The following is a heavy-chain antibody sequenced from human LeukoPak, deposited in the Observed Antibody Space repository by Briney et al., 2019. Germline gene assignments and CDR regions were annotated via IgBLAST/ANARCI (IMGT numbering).Heavy chain of an antibody. CDR1: GFTFSSYS. CDR3: ASALYSYGSGGADY. V-gene: IGHV3-48*01. J-gene: IGHJ4*02. CDR2: ISSSSSTI. Sequence: GGSLRLSCAASGFTFSSYSMNWVRQAPGKGLEWVSYISSSSSTIYYADSVKGRFAISRDNAKNSLYLQMNSMRAEDTAVYYCASALYSYGSGGADYWGQGTLVTVSS. D-gene: IGHD5-18*01.